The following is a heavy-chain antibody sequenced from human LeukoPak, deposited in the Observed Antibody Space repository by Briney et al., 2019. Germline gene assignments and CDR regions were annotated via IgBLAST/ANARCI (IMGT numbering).Heavy chain of an antibody. V-gene: IGHV1-18*01. J-gene: IGHJ3*02. D-gene: IGHD3-22*01. Sequence: GASVKVSFKASGYTFTSYGISWVRQAPGQGLEWMGWISAYNGNTNYAQKLQGRVTMTTDTSTSTAYMELRSLRSDDTAVYYCARDYYDSSGYYADDAFDIWGQGTMVTVSS. CDR2: ISAYNGNT. CDR1: GYTFTSYG. CDR3: ARDYYDSSGYYADDAFDI.